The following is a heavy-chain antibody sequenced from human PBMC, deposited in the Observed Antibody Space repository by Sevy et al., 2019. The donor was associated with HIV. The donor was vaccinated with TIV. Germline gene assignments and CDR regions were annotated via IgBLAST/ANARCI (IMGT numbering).Heavy chain of an antibody. CDR1: GFTFSSYA. CDR3: PREFRPIVVVIKGYFDY. V-gene: IGHV3-30-3*01. J-gene: IGHJ4*02. D-gene: IGHD3-22*01. Sequence: GGSLRLSCAASGFTFSSYAMHWVRQAPGKGLEWVAVISYDGSNKYYADSVKGRFTISRDNSKNTLYLQMNSLRAEDTAVYYCPREFRPIVVVIKGYFDYWGQGTLVTVSS. CDR2: ISYDGSNK.